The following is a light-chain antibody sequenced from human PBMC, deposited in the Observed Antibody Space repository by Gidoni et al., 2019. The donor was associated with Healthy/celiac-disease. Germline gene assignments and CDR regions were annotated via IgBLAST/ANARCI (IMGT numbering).Light chain of an antibody. CDR1: QSVSSSY. CDR3: QQYGSSPWT. J-gene: IGKJ1*01. Sequence: EIVLTHSPGTLSLSPGDSATLSCRASQSVSSSYLAWYQQKPGQAPRLLIYGASSSANGIPDRFSGSGSGTDFTLTISRLEPEDFAVYYCQQYGSSPWTFGQGTKVEIK. V-gene: IGKV3-20*01. CDR2: GAS.